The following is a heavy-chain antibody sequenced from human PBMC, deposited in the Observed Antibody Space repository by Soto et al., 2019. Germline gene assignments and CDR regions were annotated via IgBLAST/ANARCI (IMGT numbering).Heavy chain of an antibody. CDR3: AGDSSGYYWFDP. V-gene: IGHV4-39*07. J-gene: IGHJ5*02. Sequence: SETLSLTCAVSGGSISNTSYFWGWIRQPPGKGLEWVGNMFSTGSSTYSPSLKGRITISVDTSKNQFSLKLSSVTAADTAVYYCAGDSSGYYWFDPWGQGTLVTVSS. CDR2: MFSTGSS. CDR1: GGSISNTSYF. D-gene: IGHD3-22*01.